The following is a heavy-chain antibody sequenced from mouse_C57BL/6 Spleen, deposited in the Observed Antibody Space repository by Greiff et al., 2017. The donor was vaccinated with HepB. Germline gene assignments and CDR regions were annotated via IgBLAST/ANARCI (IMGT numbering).Heavy chain of an antibody. J-gene: IGHJ3*01. CDR1: GYSITSGYY. V-gene: IGHV3-6*01. D-gene: IGHD2-4*01. CDR3: ARTGDYDDGGGFAY. Sequence: EVQRVESGPGLVKPSQSLSLTCSVTGYSITSGYYWNWIRQFPGNKLEWMGYISYDGSNNYNPTLKNRIPITRDTSKNQLFLKLNSLTTEDTATYYCARTGDYDDGGGFAYWGQGTLVTVSA. CDR2: ISYDGSN.